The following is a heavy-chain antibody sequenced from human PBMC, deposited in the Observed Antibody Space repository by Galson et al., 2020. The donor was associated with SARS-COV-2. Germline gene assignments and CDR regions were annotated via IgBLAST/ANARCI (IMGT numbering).Heavy chain of an antibody. V-gene: IGHV3-30*02. D-gene: IGHD2-21*02. Sequence: GESLKISCAASGLTLNTYGMHWVRQAPGKGLEWVAFIRFDGSSEKYEDSVKGRFTIARDNSKNTVSLLMDSLRIEDTAVYYCARPTSPCSGDCHYGLDVWGQGTMVTVSS. CDR1: GLTLNTYG. CDR3: ARPTSPCSGDCHYGLDV. CDR2: IRFDGSSE. J-gene: IGHJ3*01.